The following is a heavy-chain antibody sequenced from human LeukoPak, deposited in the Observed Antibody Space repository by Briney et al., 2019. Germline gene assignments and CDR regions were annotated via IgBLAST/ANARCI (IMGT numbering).Heavy chain of an antibody. CDR1: GYTFTSYD. J-gene: IGHJ4*02. CDR2: MNPNSGNT. CDR3: AIVMATDMYYFDY. D-gene: IGHD5-12*01. Sequence: EASVKVSCKASGYTFTSYDINWVRQDTGQGLEWMGWMNPNSGNTGYAQKFQRRVTMTRNTSISTDYIELSSLRSDGPPVDHCAIVMATDMYYFDYCGQGSLVTASS. V-gene: IGHV1-8*01.